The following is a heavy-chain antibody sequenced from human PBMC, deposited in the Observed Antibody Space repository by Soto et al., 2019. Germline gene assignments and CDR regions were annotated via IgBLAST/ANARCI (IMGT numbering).Heavy chain of an antibody. J-gene: IGHJ4*02. D-gene: IGHD2-8*02. CDR1: GFTFSNYA. CDR3: TGEVASGY. CDR2: ISRDGGTK. Sequence: PGGSLRLSCAASGFTFSNYAMSWVRQAPGKGLEWVAVISRDGGTKFYADSVKGRFTISKDNSRNTLFLEMNSLRGDDMAVYYCTGEVASGYWGQGTLVTVSS. V-gene: IGHV3-30*03.